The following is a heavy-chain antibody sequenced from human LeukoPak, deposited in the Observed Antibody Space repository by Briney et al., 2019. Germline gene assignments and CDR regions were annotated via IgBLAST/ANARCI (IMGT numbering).Heavy chain of an antibody. J-gene: IGHJ5*02. V-gene: IGHV4-39*07. CDR2: MYHSGST. CDR3: ARVKYCSSSSCLGGFDP. CDR1: GGSISSSSYY. D-gene: IGHD2-2*01. Sequence: SEXXSLTCTVSGGSISSSSYYWGWIRQPPGKGLEWIGSMYHSGSTYYNPSLKSRVTISIETSKNQFSLKLSSVTAADTAVYYCARVKYCSSSSCLGGFDPWGQGTLVTVSS.